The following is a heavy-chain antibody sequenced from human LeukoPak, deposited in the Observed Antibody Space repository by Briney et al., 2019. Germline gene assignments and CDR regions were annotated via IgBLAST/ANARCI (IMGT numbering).Heavy chain of an antibody. CDR3: ASHGSGSYYYYGMDV. Sequence: PGGSLRLSCAASGFTFSSYAMSWVRQAPGKGLEWVSAISGSGGSTYYADSVKGRFTISRDNSKNTLYLQMNSLRAEDTAVYYCASHGSGSYYYYGMDVWGQGTTVTVSS. J-gene: IGHJ6*02. V-gene: IGHV3-23*01. CDR2: ISGSGGST. D-gene: IGHD3-10*01. CDR1: GFTFSSYA.